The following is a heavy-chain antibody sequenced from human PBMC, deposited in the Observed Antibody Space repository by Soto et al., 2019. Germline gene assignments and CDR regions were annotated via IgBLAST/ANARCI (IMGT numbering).Heavy chain of an antibody. Sequence: EVQLLESGGGLVQPGGSLRLSCAASGFTFSSYAMSWVRQAPGKXXEWVSAISGSGGSTYYADSVKGRFTISRDNSKNTLYLQMNSLRAEDTAVYYCAKVRVGCSSTSCYGFDYWGQGTLVTVSS. CDR3: AKVRVGCSSTSCYGFDY. J-gene: IGHJ4*02. V-gene: IGHV3-23*01. D-gene: IGHD2-2*01. CDR2: ISGSGGST. CDR1: GFTFSSYA.